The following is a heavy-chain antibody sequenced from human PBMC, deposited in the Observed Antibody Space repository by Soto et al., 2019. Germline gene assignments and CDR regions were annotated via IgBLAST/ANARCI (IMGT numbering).Heavy chain of an antibody. Sequence: QVQLQQWGAGLLKPSETLSLTCAVYGGSFSNYYWSWIRQPPGMGLEWIGEINHSGSTNYNPSLTXXXTLSVDTSKNXXAXKXXSVTAADTAVYYCARGPNQGRSYYDSSGYPTYFDSWGQGTLVTVSS. V-gene: IGHV4-34*01. CDR3: ARGPNQGRSYYDSSGYPTYFDS. CDR1: GGSFSNYY. D-gene: IGHD3-22*01. J-gene: IGHJ4*02. CDR2: INHSGST.